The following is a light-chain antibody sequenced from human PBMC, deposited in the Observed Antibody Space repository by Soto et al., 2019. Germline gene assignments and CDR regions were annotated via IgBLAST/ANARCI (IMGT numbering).Light chain of an antibody. CDR2: GAS. V-gene: IGKV3-20*01. CDR3: QQYGSPGT. CDR1: QSVSNKY. J-gene: IGKJ1*01. Sequence: EIGLTQSPGILSLSPGERATLSCRASQSVSNKYLAWYQQKPGQAPRLLIYGASNRATGIPDRFSASGSGTDFPLTISRLEPEDFAVYYCQQYGSPGTFGQGTKVDI.